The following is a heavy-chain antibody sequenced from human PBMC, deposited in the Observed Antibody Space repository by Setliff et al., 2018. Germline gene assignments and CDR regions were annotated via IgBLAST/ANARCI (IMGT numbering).Heavy chain of an antibody. J-gene: IGHJ3*02. D-gene: IGHD2-2*01. V-gene: IGHV1-3*03. CDR3: ARDIVVVPDAMCI. CDR2: INAGNGKT. Sequence: ASVKVSCKASGYTFTSYAVHWVRQAPGQRLEWMGWINAGNGKTKYSQEFQGRVTITRNTSASTAYMELRSLRSEDMAVYYCARDIVVVPDAMCIWGQGTMVTVSS. CDR1: GYTFTSYA.